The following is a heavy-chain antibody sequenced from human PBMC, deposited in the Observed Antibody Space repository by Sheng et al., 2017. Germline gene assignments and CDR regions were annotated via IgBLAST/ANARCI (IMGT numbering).Heavy chain of an antibody. CDR1: GGTFSSYA. CDR2: IIPILGIA. V-gene: IGHV1-69*04. CDR3: ARDQVYSYGPGYYYYYMDV. Sequence: QVQLVQSGAEVKKPGSSVKVSCKASGGTFSSYAISWVRQAPGQGLEWMGGIIPILGIANYAQKFQGRVTITADKSTSTAYMELSSLRSEDTAVYYCARDQVYSYGPGYYYYYMDVWAKGPRSPSP. J-gene: IGHJ6*03. D-gene: IGHD5-18*01.